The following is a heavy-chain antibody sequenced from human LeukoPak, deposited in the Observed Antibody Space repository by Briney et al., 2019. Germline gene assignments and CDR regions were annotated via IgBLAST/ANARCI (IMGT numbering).Heavy chain of an antibody. CDR3: ARDPYYYYDSSGYNPYYFDY. D-gene: IGHD3-22*01. V-gene: IGHV3-48*03. CDR1: GFTFSSYE. J-gene: IGHJ4*02. Sequence: QSGGSLRLSCAASGFTFSSYEMNWVRQALGKGLEWVSYISSSGSTIYYADSVKGRFTISRDNSKNTLYLQMNSLRAEDTAVYYCARDPYYYYDSSGYNPYYFDYWGQGTLVTVSS. CDR2: ISSSGSTI.